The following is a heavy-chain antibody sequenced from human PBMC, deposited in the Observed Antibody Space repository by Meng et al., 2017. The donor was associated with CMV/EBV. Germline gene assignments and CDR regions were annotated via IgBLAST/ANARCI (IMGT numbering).Heavy chain of an antibody. CDR1: GFTFSSYA. CDR2: ISGSGGST. J-gene: IGHJ4*02. Sequence: RLSGAAYGFTFSSYAMSWVRQAPGKGLEWVSAISGSGGSTYYADSVKGRFTISRDNSKNTLYLQMNSLRAEDTAVYYCAKPMIVVVDWGQGTLVTVSS. V-gene: IGHV3-23*01. D-gene: IGHD3-22*01. CDR3: AKPMIVVVD.